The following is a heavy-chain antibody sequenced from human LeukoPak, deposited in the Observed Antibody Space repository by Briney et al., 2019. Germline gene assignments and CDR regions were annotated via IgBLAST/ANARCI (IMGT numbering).Heavy chain of an antibody. D-gene: IGHD3-16*02. CDR1: GFTFSSYW. CDR2: IKQDGSEK. J-gene: IGHJ4*02. Sequence: GGSLRLSCAASGFTFSSYWMSWVRQAPGKGLEWVANIKQDGSEKYYVDSVKGRFTISRDNAKNSLYLQMNSLRAEDTAVYYCARDYYDYVWGSYRYTFDYWGQGTLVTVSP. V-gene: IGHV3-7*01. CDR3: ARDYYDYVWGSYRYTFDY.